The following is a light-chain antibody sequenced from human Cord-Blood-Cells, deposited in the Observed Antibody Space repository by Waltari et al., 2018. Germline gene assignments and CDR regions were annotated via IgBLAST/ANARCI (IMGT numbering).Light chain of an antibody. CDR3: QQYNNWPSA. Sequence: EIVMTQSPATLSVSPGERATLSCRASQSVSSNLAWYQQKPGQAPRLLIYGASTRATGIPARFSGSGSGTEFTLTISSLQSEDFAVYYCQQYNNWPSAFVQGTQVENK. CDR2: GAS. J-gene: IGKJ1*01. V-gene: IGKV3-15*01. CDR1: QSVSSN.